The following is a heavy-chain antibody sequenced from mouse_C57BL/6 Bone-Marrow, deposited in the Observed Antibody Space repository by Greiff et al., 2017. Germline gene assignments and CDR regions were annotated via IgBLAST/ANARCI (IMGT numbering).Heavy chain of an antibody. CDR3: ANPSFYYYGSHWYFDV. J-gene: IGHJ1*03. CDR1: GYTFTGYW. V-gene: IGHV1-9*01. CDR2: FLPGSGST. D-gene: IGHD1-1*01. Sequence: QVQLKQSGAELMKPGASVKLSCKATGYTFTGYWIEWVKQRPGHGLEWIGEFLPGSGSTNYNEKFKGKATFTADTSSNTAYMQLSSLTTEDSAIYYCANPSFYYYGSHWYFDVWGTGTTVTVSS.